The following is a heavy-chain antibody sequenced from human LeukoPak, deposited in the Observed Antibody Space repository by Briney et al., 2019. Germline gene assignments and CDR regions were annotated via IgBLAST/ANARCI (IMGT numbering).Heavy chain of an antibody. CDR3: AKDSPDYYDSSDPQGY. D-gene: IGHD3-22*01. J-gene: IGHJ4*02. Sequence: QPGGPLRLSCAASGFTFDDYAMHWVRQAPGKGLEWVSLISGDGGSTYYADSVKGRYTISRDNSKHSLYLQMNSLRTEDTALYYCAKDSPDYYDSSDPQGYWGQGTLVTVSS. V-gene: IGHV3-43*02. CDR2: ISGDGGST. CDR1: GFTFDDYA.